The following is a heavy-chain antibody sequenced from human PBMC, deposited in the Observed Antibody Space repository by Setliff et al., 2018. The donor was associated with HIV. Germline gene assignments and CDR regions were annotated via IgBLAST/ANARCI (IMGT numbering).Heavy chain of an antibody. CDR2: ISSVSTYL. CDR1: GFTFSSYS. V-gene: IGHV3-21*04. CDR3: ARGHYYDSSGYYYPSYYYYYMDV. D-gene: IGHD3-22*01. J-gene: IGHJ6*03. Sequence: GSLRLSCAASGFTFSSYSMNWVRQTPEKGLEWLSSISSVSTYLYYADSEKGRFTISRDNAKNTLYLEMNSLGLDDTAVYYCARGHYYDSSGYYYPSYYYYYMDVWGKGTTVTVS.